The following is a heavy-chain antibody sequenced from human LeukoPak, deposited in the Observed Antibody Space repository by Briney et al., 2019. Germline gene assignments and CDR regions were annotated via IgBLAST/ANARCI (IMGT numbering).Heavy chain of an antibody. D-gene: IGHD3-3*01. V-gene: IGHV4-61*02. J-gene: IGHJ3*02. CDR1: GGSISSGSYY. CDR2: IYTSGST. CDR3: ARDRGSLRFLEWPDAFDI. Sequence: PSQTLSLTCTVSGGSISSGSYYWSWIRQPVGKGLEWIGRIYTSGSTNYNPSLKSRVTISVDTSKNQFSLKLSSVTAADTAVYYCARDRGSLRFLEWPDAFDIWGQGTMVTVSS.